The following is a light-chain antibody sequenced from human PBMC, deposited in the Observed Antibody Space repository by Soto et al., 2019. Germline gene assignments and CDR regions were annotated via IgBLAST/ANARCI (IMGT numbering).Light chain of an antibody. CDR1: SSDVGAYNF. V-gene: IGLV2-8*01. Sequence: QSALTQLPSASGSPGQSVTISCTGTSSDVGAYNFVSWYQQYPGKAPRLLIYELTKRPSGVPDRFSGSRSGNTASLTVSGLQTEDEADYYCGTWDYSLSAVVFGGGTKVTVL. J-gene: IGLJ2*01. CDR2: ELT. CDR3: GTWDYSLSAVV.